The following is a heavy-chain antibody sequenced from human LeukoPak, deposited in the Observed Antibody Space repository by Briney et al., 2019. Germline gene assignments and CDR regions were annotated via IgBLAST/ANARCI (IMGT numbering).Heavy chain of an antibody. CDR1: GVSFSGYY. J-gene: IGHJ6*03. V-gene: IGHV4-34*01. CDR3: AREGRYYGSGSYYTTYYYCYMDV. CDR2: INHSGST. Sequence: MLSETLSLTCAVYGVSFSGYYWSWIRQPPGKGLEWSGEINHSGSTNYNPSLKSRVTISVDTSKNQFSLKLSSVPAADTAVYYCAREGRYYGSGSYYTTYYYCYMDVWGKGTTVTVSS. D-gene: IGHD3-10*01.